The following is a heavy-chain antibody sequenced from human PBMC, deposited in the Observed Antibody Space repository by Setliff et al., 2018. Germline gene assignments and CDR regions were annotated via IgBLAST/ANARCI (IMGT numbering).Heavy chain of an antibody. J-gene: IGHJ4*02. CDR1: GFTFSSYW. Sequence: LSLTCAASGFTFSSYWMSWVRQAPGKGLEWVSVIYSGGSTYYADSVKGRFTISRDNSKNTLYLQMNSLRAEDTAVYYCAKEKGSSSWYRVYYFDYWGQGTLVTVSS. V-gene: IGHV3-53*01. CDR2: IYSGGST. CDR3: AKEKGSSSWYRVYYFDY. D-gene: IGHD6-13*01.